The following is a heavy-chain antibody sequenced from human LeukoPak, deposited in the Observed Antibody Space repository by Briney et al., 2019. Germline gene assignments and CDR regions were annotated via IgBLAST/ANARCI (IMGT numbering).Heavy chain of an antibody. Sequence: GGSLRLSCAASGFIFRHYTMTWVRQAPGKGLEWVANIKQDGSEKYYVDSVKGRFTISRDNAKNSLYLQMNSLRAEDTAVYYCAREEYSSSSGDYWGQGTLVTVSS. CDR3: AREEYSSSSGDY. V-gene: IGHV3-7*01. CDR2: IKQDGSEK. CDR1: GFIFRHYT. D-gene: IGHD6-6*01. J-gene: IGHJ4*02.